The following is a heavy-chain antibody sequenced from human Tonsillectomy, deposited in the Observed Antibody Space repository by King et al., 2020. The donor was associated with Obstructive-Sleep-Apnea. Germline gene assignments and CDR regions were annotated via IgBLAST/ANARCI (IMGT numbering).Heavy chain of an antibody. CDR1: GYSINSGYY. CDR3: AREGYGP. CDR2: VYHSGNT. V-gene: IGHV4-38-2*02. D-gene: IGHD5-12*01. J-gene: IGHJ5*02. Sequence: QLQESGPGLVKPSETLSLTCTVSGYSINSGYYWGWIRQPPGKGLEGIGSVYHSGNTYHNPSLKSRVTLSVHTSQNQFSLRPFSVTAADTAVYYCAREGYGPWGQGALVTVSS.